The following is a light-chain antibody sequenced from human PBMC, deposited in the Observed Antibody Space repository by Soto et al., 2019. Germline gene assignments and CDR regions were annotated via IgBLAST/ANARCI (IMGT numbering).Light chain of an antibody. CDR1: QDISRW. CDR3: QQCNTPFT. Sequence: DIQMTQSPATLSASVGDRVSITCRASQDISRWLAWYQQKPGKAPKVLIWDASSLQTGVPSRFGGGGSGTEFTLTISGLQPDDFATYYCQQCNTPFTFGGGTKVDI. V-gene: IGKV1-5*01. CDR2: DAS. J-gene: IGKJ4*01.